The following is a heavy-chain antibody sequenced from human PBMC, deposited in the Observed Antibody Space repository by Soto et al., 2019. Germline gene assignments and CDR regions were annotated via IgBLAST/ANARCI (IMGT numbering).Heavy chain of an antibody. CDR2: IFPGDSDT. V-gene: IGHV5-51*01. D-gene: IGHD2-2*01. J-gene: IGHJ6*02. CDR1: GYSFTNYW. CDR3: ARHRDGCQLLQYFHYGVAV. Sequence: GESLKISCKGSGYSFTNYWIGWVRQMPGKGLEWMGIIFPGDSDTRYSPPFQGQVTTSADKSISTAYLQWSSLKASDTAMYYCARHRDGCQLLQYFHYGVAVWGQGTADPVSS.